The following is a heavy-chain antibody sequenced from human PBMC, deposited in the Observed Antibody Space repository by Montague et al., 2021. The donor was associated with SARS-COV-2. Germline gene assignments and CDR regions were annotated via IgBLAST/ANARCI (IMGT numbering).Heavy chain of an antibody. CDR2: INHSGST. V-gene: IGHV4-34*01. CDR1: GGSFSGYY. Sequence: SETLSLTCAVYGGSFSGYYWSWIRQPPGTGLEWIGEINHSGSTNYNPSLKSRVTISVDTSKNQFSLKLSSVTAADTAVYYCARGRRMAARPSEGYFDLWGRGTLVTVSS. D-gene: IGHD6-6*01. CDR3: ARGRRMAARPSEGYFDL. J-gene: IGHJ2*01.